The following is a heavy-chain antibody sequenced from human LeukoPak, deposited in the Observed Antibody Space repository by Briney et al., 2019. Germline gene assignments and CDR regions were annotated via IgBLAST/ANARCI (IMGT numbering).Heavy chain of an antibody. D-gene: IGHD7-27*01. CDR2: ISGSGGST. Sequence: GGSLRLSCAASGFTFSSYAMSWVRQAPGKGLEWVSAISGSGGSTYYADSVKGRFTISRDNSKNTLYLQVNSLRAEDTAVYYCAIDPNWGTHSWGQGVLVTVSS. V-gene: IGHV3-23*01. CDR3: AIDPNWGTHS. CDR1: GFTFSSYA. J-gene: IGHJ4*02.